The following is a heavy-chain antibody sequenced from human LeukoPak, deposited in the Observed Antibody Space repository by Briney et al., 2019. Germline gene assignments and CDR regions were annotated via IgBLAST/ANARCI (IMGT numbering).Heavy chain of an antibody. Sequence: PSETLSLTCAVYGGSFSGYYWSWIRQPPGKGLEWIEEINHSGSTNYNPSLKSRVTISVDTSKNQFSLKLSSVTAADTAVYYCARGGGSSSWYVFDYWGQGTLVTVSS. J-gene: IGHJ4*02. CDR2: INHSGST. CDR1: GGSFSGYY. D-gene: IGHD6-13*01. CDR3: ARGGGSSSWYVFDY. V-gene: IGHV4-34*01.